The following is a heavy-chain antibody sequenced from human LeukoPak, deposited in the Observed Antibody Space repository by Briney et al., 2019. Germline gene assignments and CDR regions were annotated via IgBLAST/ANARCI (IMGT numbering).Heavy chain of an antibody. D-gene: IGHD3-22*01. CDR3: ARDLQRYYDSSGYYPGY. CDR2: INPSGGST. Sequence: VASVKVSCKASGYTFTSYYMHWVRQAPGQGLEWMGIINPSGGSTSYAQKFQGRVTMTRDTSTSTVYMELSSLSSEDTAVYYCARDLQRYYDSSGYYPGYWGQGTLVTVSS. V-gene: IGHV1-46*01. J-gene: IGHJ4*02. CDR1: GYTFTSYY.